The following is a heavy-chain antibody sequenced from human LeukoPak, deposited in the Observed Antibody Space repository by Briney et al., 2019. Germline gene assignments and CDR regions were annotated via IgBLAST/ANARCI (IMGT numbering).Heavy chain of an antibody. V-gene: IGHV3-30*02. D-gene: IGHD1-26*01. CDR1: GFTLSSYG. Sequence: GGSLRLSCAPSGFTLSSYGMNWVRQAPGKGLDWVAFLRYDGSTAFYEDSVKGRFTISRDSSKNTLYLQMNSLTPADTAIYYCAKDPYGGTYPSYFDYWGQGTLVTVSS. CDR2: LRYDGSTA. J-gene: IGHJ4*02. CDR3: AKDPYGGTYPSYFDY.